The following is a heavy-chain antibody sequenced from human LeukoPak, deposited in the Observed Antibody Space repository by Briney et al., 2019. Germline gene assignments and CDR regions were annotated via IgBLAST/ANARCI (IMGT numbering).Heavy chain of an antibody. CDR2: NSGST. J-gene: IGHJ4*02. CDR1: GGSISSSNYY. D-gene: IGHD5/OR15-5a*01. CDR3: ARPQRYSMYALDY. Sequence: PSETLSLTCSVSGGSISSSNYYWGWIRQPPGKKLEWIGNNSGSTYYNPSLKSRVTISVDTSKNQFSLKLSSVTAADTAVYYCARPQRYSMYALDYWGQGTLVIVSS. V-gene: IGHV4-39*01.